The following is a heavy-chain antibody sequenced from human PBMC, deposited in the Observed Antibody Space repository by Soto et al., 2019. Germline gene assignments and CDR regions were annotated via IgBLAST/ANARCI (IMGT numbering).Heavy chain of an antibody. J-gene: IGHJ4*02. D-gene: IGHD3-16*02. Sequence: SETLSLTCTVSGGSVSNSNCYWVWIRQSPGKGLEWIVSVYYRGRSYSKSSVKSRVTISVDTSKNQFSLNLNSVTASDTAVYYCVRQRTYLLTQAYFDYWGPGALVTVSS. CDR1: GGSVSNSNCY. CDR2: VYYRGRS. CDR3: VRQRTYLLTQAYFDY. V-gene: IGHV4-39*01.